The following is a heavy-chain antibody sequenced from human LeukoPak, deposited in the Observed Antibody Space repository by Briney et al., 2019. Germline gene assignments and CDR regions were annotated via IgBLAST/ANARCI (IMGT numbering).Heavy chain of an antibody. J-gene: IGHJ3*02. CDR3: ARDPKRGDAFDI. CDR2: IYHSGST. Sequence: SETLSLTCGVSGYSISSGYYWGWIRQPPGKGLERIGSIYHSGSTYYNPSLKSRVTISVDTSKNQFSLKLSSVTAADTAVYYCARDPKRGDAFDIWGQGTMVTVSS. D-gene: IGHD3-10*01. CDR1: GYSISSGYY. V-gene: IGHV4-38-2*02.